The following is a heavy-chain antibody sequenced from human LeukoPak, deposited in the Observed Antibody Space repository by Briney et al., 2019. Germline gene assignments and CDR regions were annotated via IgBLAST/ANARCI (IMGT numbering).Heavy chain of an antibody. CDR1: GFTFSSYS. D-gene: IGHD3-10*01. J-gene: IGHJ4*02. Sequence: PGGSLRLSCAASGFTFSSYSMNWVRQAPGKGLEWVSSISSSSSYIYYADSVKGRFTISRDNAKNSLYLQMNSLRAEDTAVYYCARDSEVPTFRFGELLYYFDYWGQGTLVTVSS. CDR3: ARDSEVPTFRFGELLYYFDY. CDR2: ISSSSSYI. V-gene: IGHV3-21*01.